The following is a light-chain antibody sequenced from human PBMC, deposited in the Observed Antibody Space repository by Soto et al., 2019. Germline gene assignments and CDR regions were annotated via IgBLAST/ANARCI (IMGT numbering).Light chain of an antibody. J-gene: IGKJ1*01. CDR2: KAS. V-gene: IGKV1-5*03. CDR1: QNINGW. Sequence: DVQMTQTPSSLSASVGDRVILTCRASQNINGWLAWYQQKPGKAPKVLIYKASSLESGVPSRFSGSGSGTEFTLTISTLQPDDFAIYYCQQYHSYWTFGQGTKVDIK. CDR3: QQYHSYWT.